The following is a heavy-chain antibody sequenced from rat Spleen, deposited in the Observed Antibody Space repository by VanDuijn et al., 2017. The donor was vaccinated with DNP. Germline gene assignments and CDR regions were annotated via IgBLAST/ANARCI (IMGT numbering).Heavy chain of an antibody. CDR2: ISYEGSST. V-gene: IGHV5-22*01. CDR3: ARRYYGGYSGPYFDY. J-gene: IGHJ2*01. CDR1: GFTFSDYY. Sequence: EVQLVESGGGLVQPGRSLKLSCAASGFTFSDYYMAWVRQAPKKGLEWVASISYEGSSTYYGDSVKGRFTISRDNAKSTLYLQMNSLRSEDTATYYCARRYYGGYSGPYFDYWGQGVMVTVSS. D-gene: IGHD1-11*01.